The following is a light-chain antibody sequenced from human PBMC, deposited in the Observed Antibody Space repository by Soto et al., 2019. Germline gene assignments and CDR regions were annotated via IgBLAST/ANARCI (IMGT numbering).Light chain of an antibody. V-gene: IGKV3-20*01. CDR2: GAS. CDR3: QQYGSSPPIT. CDR1: QSVSSSY. J-gene: IGKJ1*01. Sequence: EIVLTQSPATLSLSPGERATLSCRASQSVSSSYLARYQQKPGQAPRLLIYGASSRATGIPDRFSSSGSGTDFTLTISRLEPEDFAVYYCQQYGSSPPITFGQGTKVDI.